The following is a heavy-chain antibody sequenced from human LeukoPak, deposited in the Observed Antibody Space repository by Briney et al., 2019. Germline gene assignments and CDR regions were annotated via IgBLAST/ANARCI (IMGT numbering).Heavy chain of an antibody. CDR1: GFTFSSYW. Sequence: PGGSLRLSCAASGFTFSSYWMSWVRQAPGKGLEWVANIKQDGSEKYYVDSVKGRFTISRDNAKNSLYLQMNSLRAEDTAVYYCARAPRFFIAAAGTGFDYWGQGTLVTVSS. V-gene: IGHV3-7*01. CDR3: ARAPRFFIAAAGTGFDY. D-gene: IGHD6-13*01. J-gene: IGHJ4*02. CDR2: IKQDGSEK.